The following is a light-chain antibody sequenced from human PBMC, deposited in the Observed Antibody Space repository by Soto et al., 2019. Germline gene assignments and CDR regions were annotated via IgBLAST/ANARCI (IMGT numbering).Light chain of an antibody. CDR3: AAWDDSLSAVV. J-gene: IGLJ2*01. V-gene: IGLV1-44*01. CDR1: SSNIGSTT. CDR2: SNN. Sequence: QTVVTQSPSASETPEQRGTISCSGSSSNIGSTTVHWYQQLPGTAPKLLIYSNNQRPSGVPDRFSGSKSGTSASLAISGLQSEDEADYYCAAWDDSLSAVVFGGGTKVTVL.